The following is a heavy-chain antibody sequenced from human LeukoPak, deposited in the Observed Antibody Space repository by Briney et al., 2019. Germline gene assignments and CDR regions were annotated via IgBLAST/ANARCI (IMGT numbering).Heavy chain of an antibody. J-gene: IGHJ6*03. CDR2: MNPNSGNT. CDR1: GYTFTSYD. D-gene: IGHD3-3*01. CDR3: ARDYYDFWSGYYYYYYYMDV. Sequence: ASVKVSCKASGYTFTSYDINWVRQATGQGLEWMGWMNPNSGNTGYAHKFQGRVTMTRNTSISTAYMELSSLRSEDPAVYYCARDYYDFWSGYYYYYYYMDVWGKGTTVTVFS. V-gene: IGHV1-8*01.